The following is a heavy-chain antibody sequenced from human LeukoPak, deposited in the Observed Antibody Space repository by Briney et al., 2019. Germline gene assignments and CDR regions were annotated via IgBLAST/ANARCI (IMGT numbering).Heavy chain of an antibody. V-gene: IGHV3-7*01. J-gene: IGHJ5*01. D-gene: IGHD5-24*01. CDR2: IKEEGSEE. Sequence: PGGSLRLSCVGSGFTFRKHWMTWVRQAPGKGLGWVANIKEEGSEENYVDSVKGRFTIYRDNAKKSVYLRMNSLRAEDTAVYYCARELSGDVIDSWGQGTLVTVSS. CDR3: ARELSGDVIDS. CDR1: GFTFRKHW.